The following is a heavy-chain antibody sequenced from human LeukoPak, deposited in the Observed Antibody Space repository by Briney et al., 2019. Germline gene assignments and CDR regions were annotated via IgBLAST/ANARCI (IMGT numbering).Heavy chain of an antibody. CDR3: ARHVGGYSDH. J-gene: IGHJ4*02. CDR2: VYPSDSKT. D-gene: IGHD3-10*01. V-gene: IGHV5-51*01. Sequence: GESLKISCKVSGYSFSIFWVAWVRQLPGKGLEWMGIVYPSDSKTTYSPSFRGQVTISADKSIDTAYLQWSSLKASDTAIYYCARHVGGYSDHWGQGTLVTVSS. CDR1: GYSFSIFW.